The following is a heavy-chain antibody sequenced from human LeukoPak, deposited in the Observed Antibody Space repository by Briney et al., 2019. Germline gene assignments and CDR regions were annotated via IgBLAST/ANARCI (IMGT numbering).Heavy chain of an antibody. J-gene: IGHJ6*02. D-gene: IGHD2-15*01. V-gene: IGHV4-34*01. Sequence: SETLSLTCAVYGGSFSGYYWSWIRQPPGKGLEWIGEINHSGSTNYNPSLKSRVTISVDTSKNQFSLKLSSVTAADTAVHYCARGRYCSGGSCYYSRSYYYYYYGMDVRGQGTTVTVSS. CDR1: GGSFSGYY. CDR3: ARGRYCSGGSCYYSRSYYYYYYGMDV. CDR2: INHSGST.